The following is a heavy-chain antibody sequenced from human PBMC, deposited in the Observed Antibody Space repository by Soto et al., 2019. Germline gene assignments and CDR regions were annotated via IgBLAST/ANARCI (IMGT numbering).Heavy chain of an antibody. V-gene: IGHV4-59*08. CDR2: IYSSGST. CDR1: GGSISNSY. Sequence: PSETLSLTCTVSGGSISNSYWSWIRQSPGKGLEWIGYIYSSGSTNYNPSLKSRVTISVDTSKNQFSLKLSSVTAADTAVYYCARQERFLEWFYFDYWGQGTLVTVSS. J-gene: IGHJ4*02. D-gene: IGHD3-3*01. CDR3: ARQERFLEWFYFDY.